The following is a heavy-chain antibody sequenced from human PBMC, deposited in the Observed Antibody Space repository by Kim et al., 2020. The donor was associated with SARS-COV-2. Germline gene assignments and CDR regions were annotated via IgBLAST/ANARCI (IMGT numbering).Heavy chain of an antibody. CDR3: ARGEDTAMVKLDY. Sequence: GGSLRLSCAASGFTFSTYSMNWVRQAPGKGLEWLSYISSSGSSRHYADSLKGRFTISRDNAKNSLYLQMNSLRDEDTAVYHCARGEDTAMVKLDYWGQGTLVTVSS. CDR2: ISSSGSSR. D-gene: IGHD5-18*01. CDR1: GFTFSTYS. V-gene: IGHV3-48*02. J-gene: IGHJ4*02.